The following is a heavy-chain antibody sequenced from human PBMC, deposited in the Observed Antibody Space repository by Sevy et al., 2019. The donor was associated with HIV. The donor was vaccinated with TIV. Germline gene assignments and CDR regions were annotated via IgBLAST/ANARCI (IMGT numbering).Heavy chain of an antibody. CDR3: ARITGWRFDY. V-gene: IGHV3-11*04. Sequence: GGSLRLSSAASGFTFSDYYMSWIRQAPGKGLEWVSYISNSGGTTYYADSVKGRITISRDNAKNSLYLQMNSLRAEDTAVYYCARITGWRFDYWGQGTLVTVSS. CDR2: ISNSGGTT. D-gene: IGHD6-19*01. J-gene: IGHJ4*02. CDR1: GFTFSDYY.